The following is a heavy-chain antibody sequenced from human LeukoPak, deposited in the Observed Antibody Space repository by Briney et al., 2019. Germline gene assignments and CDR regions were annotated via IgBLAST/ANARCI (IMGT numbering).Heavy chain of an antibody. CDR2: ISDSGGST. Sequence: QSGGSLRLSCAASGFTFSSYAMSWVRQAPGKGLGWVSGISDSGGSTYYADSVKGRFTTSRDNSKNTLYLQMNSLRAEDTAVYYCAKMPVSYSSGWSNFDYWGQGTLVTVSS. CDR1: GFTFSSYA. V-gene: IGHV3-23*01. J-gene: IGHJ4*02. CDR3: AKMPVSYSSGWSNFDY. D-gene: IGHD6-19*01.